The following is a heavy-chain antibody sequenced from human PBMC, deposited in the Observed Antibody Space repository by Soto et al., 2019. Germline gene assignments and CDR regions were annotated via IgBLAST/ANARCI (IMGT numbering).Heavy chain of an antibody. CDR1: GGSISSYY. J-gene: IGHJ4*02. D-gene: IGHD3-9*01. V-gene: IGHV4-59*01. Sequence: ASETLSLTCTVSGGSISSYYWSWIRQPPGKGLEWIGYIYYSGSTNYNPSLKSRVTISVDTSKNQFSLKLSSVTAADTAVYYCARVDYDKVLDYWGQGTLVTVSS. CDR3: ARVDYDKVLDY. CDR2: IYYSGST.